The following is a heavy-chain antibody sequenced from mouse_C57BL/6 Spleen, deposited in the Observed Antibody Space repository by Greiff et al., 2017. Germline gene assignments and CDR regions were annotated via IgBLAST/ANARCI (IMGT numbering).Heavy chain of an antibody. CDR3: ARIFSSSYDY. J-gene: IGHJ2*01. CDR1: GYSITSGYY. CDR2: ISYDGSN. Sequence: VQLQQSGPGLVKPSQSLSLTCSVTGYSITSGYYWNWIRQFPGNKLEWMGYISYDGSNNYNPSLRNRISITRDTSKNQFFLKLNSVTTEDTATYYCARIFSSSYDYWGQGTTLTVSS. V-gene: IGHV3-6*01. D-gene: IGHD1-1*01.